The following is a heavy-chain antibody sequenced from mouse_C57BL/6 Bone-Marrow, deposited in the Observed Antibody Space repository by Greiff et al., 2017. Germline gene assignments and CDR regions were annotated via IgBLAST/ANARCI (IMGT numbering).Heavy chain of an antibody. CDR2: ISNGGGST. CDR3: ARPQLGRGYFDY. J-gene: IGHJ2*01. CDR1: GFTFSDYY. D-gene: IGHD4-1*02. V-gene: IGHV5-12*01. Sequence: EVKLMESGGGLVQPGGSLKLSCAASGFTFSDYYMYWFRQTPEKRLEWVAYISNGGGSTYYPDTVKGRFTISRDNAKNTLYLQMSRLKSEDTAMYYCARPQLGRGYFDYWGQGTTLTVSS.